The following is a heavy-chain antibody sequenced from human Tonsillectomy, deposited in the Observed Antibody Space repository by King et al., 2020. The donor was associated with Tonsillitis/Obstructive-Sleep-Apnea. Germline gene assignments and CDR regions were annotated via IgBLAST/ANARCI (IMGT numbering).Heavy chain of an antibody. CDR3: AKERDRGYGPYYYYYGMDV. CDR2: ISGSGGST. J-gene: IGHJ6*02. Sequence: VQLVESGGGLVQPGGSLRLSCAASGFTFSSYAMSWVRQAPGKGLEWVSAISGSGGSTYYADSVKGRFTISRDNSKNTLYLQMYSLRAEDTAVYYCAKERDRGYGPYYYYYGMDVWGQGTTVTVSS. CDR1: GFTFSSYA. V-gene: IGHV3-23*04. D-gene: IGHD5-18*01.